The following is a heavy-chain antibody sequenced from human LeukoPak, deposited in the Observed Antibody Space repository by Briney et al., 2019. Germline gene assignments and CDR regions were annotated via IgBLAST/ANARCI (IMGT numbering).Heavy chain of an antibody. CDR1: GFSFSTYS. V-gene: IGHV3-21*01. Sequence: GGSLRLSCAASGFSFSTYSMNWVRQAPGKGLERVSSIDYSSNYIYTADSVKGRFTTSRDNAKSSLDLQMNSLKAEDTAVYYCATPAAGPGAEYSQYWGQGTLVIVSS. CDR2: IDYSSNYI. D-gene: IGHD6-13*01. J-gene: IGHJ1*01. CDR3: ATPAAGPGAEYSQY.